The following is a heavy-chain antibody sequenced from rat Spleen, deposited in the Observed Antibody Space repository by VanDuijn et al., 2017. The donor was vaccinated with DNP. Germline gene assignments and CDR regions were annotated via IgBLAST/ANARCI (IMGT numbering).Heavy chain of an antibody. CDR1: GFIFSNYW. CDR2: IINTGGNT. V-gene: IGHV5-31*01. D-gene: IGHD5-1*01. CDR3: TRQLGLDY. J-gene: IGHJ2*01. Sequence: EVQLVESGGGPVQPGRSLKLSCVASGFIFSNYWMNWVRQAPGKGLEWIASIINTGGNTYYPDSVKGRFTISRDNAKNSLYLQMNSLRSEDTATYFCTRQLGLDYWGQGVMVTVSS.